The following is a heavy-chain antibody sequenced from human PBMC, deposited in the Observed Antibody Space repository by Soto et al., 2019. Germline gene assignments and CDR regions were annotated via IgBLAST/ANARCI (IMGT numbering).Heavy chain of an antibody. CDR3: AKERDNTGYPLDY. D-gene: IGHD3-22*01. Sequence: QVQLVESGGGVVQPGRSLRLSCAASGFSFSHYGMHWVRQAPGRGLEWVAVISYDGNNRYYLDSVKGRFTISRDNPKNTLFLQMNSLRGEDTDVYYCAKERDNTGYPLDYWGQGTLVTVSS. CDR2: ISYDGNNR. J-gene: IGHJ4*02. CDR1: GFSFSHYG. V-gene: IGHV3-30*18.